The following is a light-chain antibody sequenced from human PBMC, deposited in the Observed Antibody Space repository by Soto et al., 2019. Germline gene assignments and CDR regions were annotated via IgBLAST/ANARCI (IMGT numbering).Light chain of an antibody. CDR1: SNDVVCYNY. CDR3: SSYTSSSTPSYV. V-gene: IGLV2-14*01. CDR2: DVS. Sequence: QSVLTQPASVSGSPGQSITISCTGTSNDVVCYNYVSWYQQHPGNAPKLMIYDVSNRPSGVSNRFSGSKSGNTASLTISGLQAEDEADYYCSSYTSSSTPSYVFGTGTKVTVL. J-gene: IGLJ1*01.